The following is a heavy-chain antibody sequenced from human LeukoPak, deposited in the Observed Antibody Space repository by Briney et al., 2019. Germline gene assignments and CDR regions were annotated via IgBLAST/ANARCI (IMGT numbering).Heavy chain of an antibody. Sequence: GGSLRLSCAASGFTFSSYSMNWVRQAPGKGLEWVSYISSSSSTIYYADSVEGRFTISRDNAKNSLYLQMNSLRAEDTAVYYCARLGGNWFDPWGQGTLVTISS. V-gene: IGHV3-48*01. J-gene: IGHJ5*02. CDR2: ISSSSSTI. CDR1: GFTFSSYS. CDR3: ARLGGNWFDP. D-gene: IGHD3-16*01.